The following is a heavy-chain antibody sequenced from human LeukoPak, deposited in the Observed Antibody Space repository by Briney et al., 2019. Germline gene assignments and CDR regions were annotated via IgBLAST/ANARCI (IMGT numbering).Heavy chain of an antibody. CDR1: GFTFSSYG. CDR2: ISYDGSNK. CDR3: AKWGDYDVLTGYYVSDH. J-gene: IGHJ5*02. Sequence: GGSLRLSCAASGFTFSSYGMHWVRQAPGKGLEWVAVISYDGSNKYYADSVKGRFTISRDNSKNTLYLQMNSLRAEDTAVYYCAKWGDYDVLTGYYVSDHWGQGTLVTVSS. V-gene: IGHV3-30*18. D-gene: IGHD3-9*01.